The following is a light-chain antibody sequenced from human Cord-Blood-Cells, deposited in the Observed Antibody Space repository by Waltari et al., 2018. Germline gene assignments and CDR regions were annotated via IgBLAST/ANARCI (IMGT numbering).Light chain of an antibody. CDR2: AAS. CDR1: QSISSY. J-gene: IGKJ4*01. CDR3: QQSYSTPPT. V-gene: IGKV1-39*01. Sequence: TQSPPSLPASVGARATITCRASQSISSYLNWYQQKPGKAPKLLIYAASSLQSGVPSRFSGSGSGTDFTLTISSLQPEDFATYYCQQSYSTPPTFGGGTKVEIK.